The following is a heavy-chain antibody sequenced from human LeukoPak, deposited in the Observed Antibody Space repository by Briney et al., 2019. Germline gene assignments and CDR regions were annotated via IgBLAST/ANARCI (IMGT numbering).Heavy chain of an antibody. CDR2: INWNGGSI. D-gene: IGHD2-15*01. J-gene: IGHJ4*02. V-gene: IGHV3-20*04. CDR1: GFTFYDYG. CDR3: ARDGRYCSGGSCYDY. Sequence: GGSLRLSCAASGFTFYDYGMSWVRHAPGKGLEWVSGINWNGGSIVYADSVKGRFTISRDNAKNSLYLQMNSLRAEDTALYYCARDGRYCSGGSCYDYWGQGTLVTVSS.